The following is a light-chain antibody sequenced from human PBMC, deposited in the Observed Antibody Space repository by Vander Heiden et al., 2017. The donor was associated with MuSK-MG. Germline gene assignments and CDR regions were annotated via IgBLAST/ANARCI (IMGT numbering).Light chain of an antibody. V-gene: IGLV1-51*02. J-gene: IGLJ1*01. Sequence: QSLLTQPPSVSAAPGPRAAISCAGSSSSIGSSPVSSYQQLPGTAHKLLIYQDYKRPSGVPDRVSGSRSGASATLDITRLQTGDEADYYCETWDSNHLFGPGTRVTVL. CDR3: ETWDSNHL. CDR1: SSSIGSSP. CDR2: QDY.